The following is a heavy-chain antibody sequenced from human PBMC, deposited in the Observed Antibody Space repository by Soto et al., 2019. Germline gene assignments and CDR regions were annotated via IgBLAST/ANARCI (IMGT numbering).Heavy chain of an antibody. V-gene: IGHV3-30-3*01. D-gene: IGHD1-26*01. J-gene: IGHJ4*02. CDR3: AREGYSGNYYFDF. CDR1: GFTFSRYA. Sequence: PGGSLRLSTAASGFTFSRYAMHWVRQPPGKGLEWVAVISFDETKKYYADSVKGRFSISRDNAKKTVYVEMNSLRPEDTAVYFCAREGYSGNYYFDFWGQGTLVTVSS. CDR2: ISFDETKK.